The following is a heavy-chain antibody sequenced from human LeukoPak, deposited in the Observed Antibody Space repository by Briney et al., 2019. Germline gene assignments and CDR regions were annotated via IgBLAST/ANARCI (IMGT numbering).Heavy chain of an antibody. CDR2: IYPGDSDT. D-gene: IGHD3-10*01. V-gene: IGHV5-51*01. CDR3: ARHARRTHYYGSGSEFDY. J-gene: IGHJ4*02. Sequence: GESLKISCKGSGYRFIDYWIGWVRQMPGKGLEWMGIIYPGDSDTRYSPSFQGQVTISADKSISTAYLQWSSLKASDTAMYYCARHARRTHYYGSGSEFDYWGQGTLVTVSS. CDR1: GYRFIDYW.